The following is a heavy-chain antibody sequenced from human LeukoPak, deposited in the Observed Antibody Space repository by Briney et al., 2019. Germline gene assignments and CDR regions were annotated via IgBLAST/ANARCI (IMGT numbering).Heavy chain of an antibody. D-gene: IGHD4-17*01. J-gene: IGHJ4*02. CDR3: SRGLHDYGDSNYYFDL. CDR2: IRKKGYGETT. Sequence: GRSLRLSCTASGFTFGDDAWSWFRQAPGKGLEWICFIRKKGYGETTDYAASVRGRFTISRDDAKSIAYLQMNSLKTEDTALYYCSRGLHDYGDSNYYFDLWGRGTLVTVSS. CDR1: GFTFGDDA. V-gene: IGHV3-49*03.